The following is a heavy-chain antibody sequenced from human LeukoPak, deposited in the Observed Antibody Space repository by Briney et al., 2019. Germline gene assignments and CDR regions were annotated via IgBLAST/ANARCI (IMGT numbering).Heavy chain of an antibody. CDR2: INPNSGGT. CDR1: GYTFTGYY. D-gene: IGHD3-22*01. CDR3: ARARGVVITILIDY. V-gene: IGHV1-2*02. Sequence: VASVKVSCKASGYTFTGYYMHWVRQAPGQGLEWMGWINPNSGGTNYAQKFQGRVTMTRDTSISTAYMELSRLRSDDTAVYYCARARGVVITILIDYWGQGTLVTVSS. J-gene: IGHJ4*02.